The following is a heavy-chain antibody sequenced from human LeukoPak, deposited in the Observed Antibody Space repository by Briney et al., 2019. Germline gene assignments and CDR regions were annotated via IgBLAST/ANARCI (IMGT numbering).Heavy chain of an antibody. J-gene: IGHJ6*03. Sequence: SETLSLTCTVSGGSISSYYWSWIRQPPGKGLEWIGYIYYSGNTNYNPSLKSRVTISVDTSKNQFSLKLSSVTAADTAVYYCARHKDYYYSYMDVWGKGTTVTISS. CDR1: GGSISSYY. CDR2: IYYSGNT. CDR3: ARHKDYYYSYMDV. V-gene: IGHV4-59*08.